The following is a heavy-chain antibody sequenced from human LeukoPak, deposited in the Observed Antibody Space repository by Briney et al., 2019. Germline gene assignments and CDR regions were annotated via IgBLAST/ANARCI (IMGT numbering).Heavy chain of an antibody. D-gene: IGHD1-1*01. Sequence: ASVKVSCKASGYTFTRYYMHWVRQAPGQGLEWMGRINPNNDDTNYAHKVQGRVTMTRDTSISTAHMELSRLRSDDTAVYYCARSDNWNWDYWGQGTLVTVSS. V-gene: IGHV1-2*06. J-gene: IGHJ4*02. CDR1: GYTFTRYY. CDR3: ARSDNWNWDY. CDR2: INPNNDDT.